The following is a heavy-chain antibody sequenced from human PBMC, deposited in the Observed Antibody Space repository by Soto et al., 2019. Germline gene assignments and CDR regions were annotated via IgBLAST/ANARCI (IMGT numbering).Heavy chain of an antibody. J-gene: IGHJ4*02. CDR2: ISGSGGST. CDR3: ARRGPGTYFDD. D-gene: IGHD6-13*01. CDR1: GFTFSSYA. Sequence: PGGTLRLSCAAPGFTFSSYAMNWVRQAPGKGLEWVSVISGSGGSTYYADSVKGRFTISRDNSKNTLYLQMNSLRAEDTAVYYCARRGPGTYFDDWGQGTLVTVSS. V-gene: IGHV3-23*01.